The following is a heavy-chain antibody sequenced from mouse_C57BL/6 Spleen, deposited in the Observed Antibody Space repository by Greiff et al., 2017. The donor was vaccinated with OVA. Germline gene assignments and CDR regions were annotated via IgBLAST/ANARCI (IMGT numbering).Heavy chain of an antibody. CDR3: ARITTVVAPY. D-gene: IGHD1-1*01. Sequence: QVQLQQSGAELVKPGASVKLSCKASGYTFTSYWMHWVKQRPGQGLEWIGMFHPNSGSTNYNEKFKSKATLTVDKSSSTAYMQLSSLTSEDSAVYYCARITTVVAPYWGQGTTLTVSS. J-gene: IGHJ2*01. V-gene: IGHV1-64*01. CDR2: FHPNSGST. CDR1: GYTFTSYW.